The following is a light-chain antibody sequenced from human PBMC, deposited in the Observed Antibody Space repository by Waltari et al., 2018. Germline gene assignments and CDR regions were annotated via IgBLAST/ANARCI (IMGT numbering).Light chain of an antibody. J-gene: IGKJ4*01. CDR1: ESVLYSSNNKNH. V-gene: IGKV4-1*01. Sequence: EIVMTQSPESLAVSLGERATINCKSRESVLYSSNNKNHLAWYQQNPGQPPKLLLYWASTRKSGVPDRFSGSGSETDFTLTVTSLQAEDVAVYYCQQYYSTPLTFGGGTKVEIK. CDR2: WAS. CDR3: QQYYSTPLT.